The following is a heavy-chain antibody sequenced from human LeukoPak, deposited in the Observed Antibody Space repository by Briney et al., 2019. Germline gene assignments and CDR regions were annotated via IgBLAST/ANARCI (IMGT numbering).Heavy chain of an antibody. CDR2: TYYRSKWYN. CDR3: ARDKWLWNWFDP. J-gene: IGHJ5*02. V-gene: IGHV6-1*01. CDR1: GDSVSSNSAG. D-gene: IGHD5-12*01. Sequence: SQTLSLTCAISGDSVSSNSAGWNWIRQSPSRGLEWLGRTYYRSKWYNDFAPSVRNRITINPDTSKNQFSLQLNSVTPEDTAVYYCARDKWLWNWFDPWGQGTLVTVSS.